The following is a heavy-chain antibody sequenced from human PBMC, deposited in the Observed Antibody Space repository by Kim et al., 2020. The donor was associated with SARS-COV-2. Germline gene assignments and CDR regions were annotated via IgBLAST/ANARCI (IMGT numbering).Heavy chain of an antibody. CDR3: ARVIFSRYYDSSGYYYLDY. CDR1: GYTFTSYY. V-gene: IGHV1-46*01. J-gene: IGHJ4*02. Sequence: ASVKVSCKASGYTFTSYYMHWVRQAPGQGLEWMGIINPSGGSTSYAQKFQGRVTMTRDTSTSTVYMELSSLRSEDTAVYYGARVIFSRYYDSSGYYYLDYWGQGTLVTVSS. CDR2: INPSGGST. D-gene: IGHD3-22*01.